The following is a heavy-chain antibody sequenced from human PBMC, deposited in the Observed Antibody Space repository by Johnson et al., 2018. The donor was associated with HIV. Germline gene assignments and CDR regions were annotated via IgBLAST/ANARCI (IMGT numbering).Heavy chain of an antibody. D-gene: IGHD3-22*01. J-gene: IGHJ3*02. CDR2: ISYDGSNK. V-gene: IGHV3-30*04. Sequence: QEQLVESGGGVVQPGRSLRLSCAASGFTFSSYAMHWVRQAPGKGLEWVAVISYDGSNKYYEDAVKGRFTISRDNSKNTLYLQMKSLRAEYTAVYYCAKDLIAHDSSGGDAFDIWGQGTMVTVSS. CDR3: AKDLIAHDSSGGDAFDI. CDR1: GFTFSSYA.